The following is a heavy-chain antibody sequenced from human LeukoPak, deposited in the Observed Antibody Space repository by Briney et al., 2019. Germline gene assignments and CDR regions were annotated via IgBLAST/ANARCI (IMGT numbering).Heavy chain of an antibody. V-gene: IGHV3-20*04. CDR3: ARRHGSGSYYNDY. D-gene: IGHD3-10*01. J-gene: IGHJ4*02. Sequence: GGSLRLSCAASGFTFDDYGMSWVRQAPGKGLEWVSGINWNGGSTGYADSVKGRFTIPRDNAKDSLYLQMNSLRAEDTALYYCARRHGSGSYYNDYWGQGTLVTVSS. CDR1: GFTFDDYG. CDR2: INWNGGST.